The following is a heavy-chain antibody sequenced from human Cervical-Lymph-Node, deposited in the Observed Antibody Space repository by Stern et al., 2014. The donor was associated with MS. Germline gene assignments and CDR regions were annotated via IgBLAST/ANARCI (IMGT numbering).Heavy chain of an antibody. Sequence: QVQLVEPGAEVKKPGASVKVSCKASGYTFTSYYMHWVRQTPGQGLEWMGIINPSGGNTSYSQKFQGRATTNRDTSTSTVYMELSSLRSEDTAVYYCARGYCSGGSCSTDFDYWGQGTLVTVSS. V-gene: IGHV1-46*01. CDR1: GYTFTSYY. CDR2: INPSGGNT. CDR3: ARGYCSGGSCSTDFDY. J-gene: IGHJ4*02. D-gene: IGHD2-15*01.